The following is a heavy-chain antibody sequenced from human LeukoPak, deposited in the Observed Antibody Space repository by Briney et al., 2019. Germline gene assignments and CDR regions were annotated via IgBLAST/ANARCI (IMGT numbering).Heavy chain of an antibody. Sequence: SETLSLTCAVYGGSFSDYYWTWIRQPPGKELQWIGSIFYSGSTNYNPSLKSRVTISVDTSKNQFSLKLSSVTAADTAVYYCARQRFLEWYFDYWGQGTLVTVSS. V-gene: IGHV4-59*08. CDR3: ARQRFLEWYFDY. D-gene: IGHD3-3*01. CDR2: IFYSGST. CDR1: GGSFSDYY. J-gene: IGHJ4*02.